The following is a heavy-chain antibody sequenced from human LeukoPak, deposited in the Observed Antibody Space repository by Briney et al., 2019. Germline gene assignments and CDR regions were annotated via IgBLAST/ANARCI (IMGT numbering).Heavy chain of an antibody. J-gene: IGHJ4*02. D-gene: IGHD3-16*01. V-gene: IGHV1-69*04. CDR1: GGTSNSHA. CDR3: SPTNDGGVYRGGDFFDF. CDR2: IIPNLGTT. Sequence: GSSVKVSCKASGGTSNSHAISWVRQAPGQGLEWMGRIIPNLGTTNRAQNFQDRVTLTADKSTNTAYMELTSLTSDDTAVYYCSPTNDGGVYRGGDFFDFGGQGPRVPVSS.